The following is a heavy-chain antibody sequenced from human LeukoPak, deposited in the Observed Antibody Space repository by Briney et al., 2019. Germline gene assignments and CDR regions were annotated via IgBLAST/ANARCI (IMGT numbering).Heavy chain of an antibody. CDR2: IYHSGST. V-gene: IGHV4-30-2*01. D-gene: IGHD3-22*01. CDR1: GGSISSGGYS. J-gene: IGHJ5*02. Sequence: SETLSLTCAVSGGSISSGGYSWSWIRQPPGKGLEWIGYIYHSGSTYYNPSLKSRVTISVDTSKNQFSLKLSSVTAADTAVYYCARLMYYYDSSGYPAPWGQGTLVTVSS. CDR3: ARLMYYYDSSGYPAP.